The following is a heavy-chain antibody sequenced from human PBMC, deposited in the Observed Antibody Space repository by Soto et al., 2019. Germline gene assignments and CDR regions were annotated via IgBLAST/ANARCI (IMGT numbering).Heavy chain of an antibody. Sequence: EGSLRLPWAASAFTFSSYDLHWARQALGKGLEWVAVISYDGSNKYYADSVKGRFTISRDNSKNTLYLQMNSLRAEDTAVYYCAKDTEIVGPTYSFDYWGQGTLVTVSS. D-gene: IGHD1-26*01. V-gene: IGHV3-30*18. CDR1: AFTFSSYD. CDR2: ISYDGSNK. J-gene: IGHJ4*02. CDR3: AKDTEIVGPTYSFDY.